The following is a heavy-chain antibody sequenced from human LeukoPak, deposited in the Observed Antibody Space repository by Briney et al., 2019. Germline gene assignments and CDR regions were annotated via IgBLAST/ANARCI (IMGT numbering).Heavy chain of an antibody. CDR2: IWYDGTNK. CDR1: GFTFSNYA. Sequence: GRSLRLSCAASGFTFSNYALHWVRQVPGKALEWVALIWYDGTNKYYADSVKGRFTISRDNSKDTVYLQMNSLRAEDTAVYYCAKGSAYEPRGCWFDPWGQGTLVTVSS. CDR3: AKGSAYEPRGCWFDP. D-gene: IGHD1-14*01. J-gene: IGHJ5*02. V-gene: IGHV3-33*06.